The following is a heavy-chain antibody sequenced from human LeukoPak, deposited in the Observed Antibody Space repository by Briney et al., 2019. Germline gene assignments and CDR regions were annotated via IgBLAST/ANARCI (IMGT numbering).Heavy chain of an antibody. V-gene: IGHV3-74*01. Sequence: GGSLRLSCAASGFTFSSYWMHWVRQAPGKGLVWVSRINTDGSSTSYADSVKGRFTISRDNAKNTLYLQMNSLRAEDTAVYYCARVSDYDFWSGYLYYYYYMDVWGKGTTVTASS. CDR1: GFTFSSYW. CDR3: ARVSDYDFWSGYLYYYYYMDV. J-gene: IGHJ6*03. D-gene: IGHD3-3*01. CDR2: INTDGSST.